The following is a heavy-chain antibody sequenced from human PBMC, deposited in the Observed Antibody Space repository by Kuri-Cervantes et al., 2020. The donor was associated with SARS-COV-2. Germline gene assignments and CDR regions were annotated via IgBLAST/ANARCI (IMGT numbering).Heavy chain of an antibody. CDR1: GFTFSSYW. CDR2: IYYSGST. V-gene: IGHV4-59*05. J-gene: IGHJ4*02. CDR3: VGIWSNYRFDY. Sequence: GSLRLSCAASGFTFSSYWMSWVRQAPGKGLEWIGTIYYSGSTDYNPSLKSRVTISVDTSKNQFSLKLTSVTAADTAVYFCVGIWSNYRFDYWGQGTLVTVSS. D-gene: IGHD3-3*01.